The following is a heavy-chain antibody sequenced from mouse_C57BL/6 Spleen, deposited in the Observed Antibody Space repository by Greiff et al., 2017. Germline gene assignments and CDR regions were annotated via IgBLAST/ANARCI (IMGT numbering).Heavy chain of an antibody. CDR3: TLRYYSPWFAY. D-gene: IGHD1-1*01. Sequence: DVMLVESGGGLVQPGGSMKLSCAASGFTFSDAWMDWVRQSPEKGLEWVAELRNKANHPANYYAEFVKGRVTISRDDSKSSVYLQMNSLRAADTGIYYCTLRYYSPWFAYWGQGTLVTVSA. V-gene: IGHV6-6*01. CDR1: GFTFSDAW. J-gene: IGHJ3*01. CDR2: LRNKANHPAN.